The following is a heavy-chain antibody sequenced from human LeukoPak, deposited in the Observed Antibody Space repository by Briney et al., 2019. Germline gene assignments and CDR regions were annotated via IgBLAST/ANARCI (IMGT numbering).Heavy chain of an antibody. CDR3: ARRIAAAGTVATGSLDY. CDR1: GGSISSYY. Sequence: SETLSLTCTVSGGSISSYYWSWLRQPPGKGLEWIGEINHSGSTNYNPSLKSRVTISVDTSKNQFSLKLSSLTAADTAVYYCARRIAAAGTVATGSLDYWGQGTLVTVSS. D-gene: IGHD6-13*01. V-gene: IGHV4-34*01. J-gene: IGHJ4*02. CDR2: INHSGST.